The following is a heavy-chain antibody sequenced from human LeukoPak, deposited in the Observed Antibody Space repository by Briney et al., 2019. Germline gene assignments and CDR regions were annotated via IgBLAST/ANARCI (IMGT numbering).Heavy chain of an antibody. CDR3: TRDSERRGAYFDY. CDR2: IRSKAFGGTT. J-gene: IGHJ4*02. V-gene: IGHV3-49*03. D-gene: IGHD1-1*01. CDR1: GFSFGDYA. Sequence: GRSLRLSCSASGFSFGDYAMSWFRQAPGKGLEWVGFIRSKAFGGTTEYAASVKGRFTISRDDSKTIAYLQMNSLKTEDTAMYYCTRDSERRGAYFDYWGQGTLVTVSS.